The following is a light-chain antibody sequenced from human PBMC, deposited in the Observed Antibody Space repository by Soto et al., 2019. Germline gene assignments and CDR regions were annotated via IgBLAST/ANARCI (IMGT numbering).Light chain of an antibody. CDR1: HSVSSN. J-gene: IGKJ5*01. CDR2: GAS. CDR3: KQYGGGTLNT. Sequence: IVKAKPPDTLSVSPGERASLSCMASHSVSSNLAWYPQKPGQAPRLLIYGASTRATGIPARVIGMGSGTDCTLTISIFQSEDFAAGGCKQYGGGTLNTFCEGTRLEIK. V-gene: IGKV3-15*01.